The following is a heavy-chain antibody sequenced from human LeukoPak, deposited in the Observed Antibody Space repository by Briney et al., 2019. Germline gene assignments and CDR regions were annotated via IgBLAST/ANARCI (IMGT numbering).Heavy chain of an antibody. CDR3: ARGLRLSLRYLSHY. Sequence: ASVKVSCKASGYTFTSYDINWVRQAPGQGLEWMGWMNPNSGNTGYAQKFQGRVTITMNTSISTAYMELSSLRSEDTAVYYCARGLRLSLRYLSHYWGQGTLVTVSS. CDR1: GYTFTSYD. D-gene: IGHD6-25*01. J-gene: IGHJ4*02. V-gene: IGHV1-8*03. CDR2: MNPNSGNT.